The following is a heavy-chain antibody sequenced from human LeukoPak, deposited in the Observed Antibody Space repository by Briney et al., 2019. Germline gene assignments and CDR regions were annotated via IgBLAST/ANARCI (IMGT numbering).Heavy chain of an antibody. CDR2: ISSSGSTI. V-gene: IGHV3-11*04. CDR3: ARDSTRIAARPNAFDI. Sequence: GGSLRLSCAASGFTFSDYYMSWIRQAPGKGLEWVSYISSSGSTIYYADSVKGRFTISRDNAKNSLYLQMNSLRAEDTAVYYCARDSTRIAARPNAFDIWGQGTMVTVSS. D-gene: IGHD6-6*01. J-gene: IGHJ3*02. CDR1: GFTFSDYY.